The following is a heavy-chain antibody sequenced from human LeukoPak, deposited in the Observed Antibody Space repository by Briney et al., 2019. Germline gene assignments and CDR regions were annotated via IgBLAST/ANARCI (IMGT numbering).Heavy chain of an antibody. CDR1: GYSISSGYH. CDR2: IYRSGIT. Sequence: SETLSLTCLVSGYSISSGYHWGWIRQPPGKGLDWIGSIYRSGITYYNPSLKRRVTISVDTSKNQFSLKLSSVTAADTAVYYCARHDWTFDIWGQGTMVTASS. D-gene: IGHD3-9*01. V-gene: IGHV4-38-2*01. CDR3: ARHDWTFDI. J-gene: IGHJ3*02.